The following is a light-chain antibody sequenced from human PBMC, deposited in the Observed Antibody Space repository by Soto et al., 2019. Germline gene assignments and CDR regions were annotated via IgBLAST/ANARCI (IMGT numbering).Light chain of an antibody. CDR1: QSISSW. CDR3: QQYNSWTWT. Sequence: DIQMTQSPSTLSASVGDRVTITCRASQSISSWLAWYQQKPGKAPKVLIYKASSLESGVPSRFSGSGSGTEFTLTISSLQPDDFATYYCQQYNSWTWTFGQGTKVEIK. CDR2: KAS. V-gene: IGKV1-5*03. J-gene: IGKJ1*01.